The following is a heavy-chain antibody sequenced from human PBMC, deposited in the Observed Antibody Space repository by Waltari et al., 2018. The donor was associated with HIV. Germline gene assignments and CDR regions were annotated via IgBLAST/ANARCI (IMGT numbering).Heavy chain of an antibody. CDR1: GYTFTGYY. V-gene: IGHV1-2*02. CDR3: ARAQYYYDSSGYYYGDYGMDV. Sequence: QVQLVQSGAEVKKPGASVKVSCKASGYTFTGYYMHWVRQAPGQGLEWMGWINPNSGGTNYAQKFQGRLTMTRDTSISTAYMELSRLRSDDTAVYYCARAQYYYDSSGYYYGDYGMDVWGQGTTVTVSS. CDR2: INPNSGGT. J-gene: IGHJ6*02. D-gene: IGHD3-22*01.